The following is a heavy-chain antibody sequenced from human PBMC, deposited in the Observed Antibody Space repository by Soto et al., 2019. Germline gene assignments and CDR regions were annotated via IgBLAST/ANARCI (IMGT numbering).Heavy chain of an antibody. CDR2: IWYDGSNK. J-gene: IGHJ6*02. Sequence: HPGGSLRLSCAASGFTFSSYGMHWVRQAPGKGLEWVAVIWYDGSNKYYADSVKGRFTISRDNSKNTLYLQMNSLRAEDAAVYYCARDLAGYSNYAHHHRLYGMDVWGQGTTVTVSS. CDR3: ARDLAGYSNYAHHHRLYGMDV. D-gene: IGHD4-4*01. CDR1: GFTFSSYG. V-gene: IGHV3-33*01.